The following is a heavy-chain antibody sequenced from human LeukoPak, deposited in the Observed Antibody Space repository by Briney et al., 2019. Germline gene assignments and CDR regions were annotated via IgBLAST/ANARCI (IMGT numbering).Heavy chain of an antibody. CDR2: INPNSGGT. J-gene: IGHJ6*02. D-gene: IGHD3-16*02. V-gene: IGHV1-2*02. CDR3: ARVCWFGGVIVTVYYGMDV. CDR1: GYTFTGYY. Sequence: ASVKVSCKASGYTFTGYYMHWVRQAPGQGLEWMGWINPNSGGTNYAQKLQGRVTMTTDTSTSTAYMELRSLRSDDTAVYYCARVCWFGGVIVTVYYGMDVWGQGSTVTVSS.